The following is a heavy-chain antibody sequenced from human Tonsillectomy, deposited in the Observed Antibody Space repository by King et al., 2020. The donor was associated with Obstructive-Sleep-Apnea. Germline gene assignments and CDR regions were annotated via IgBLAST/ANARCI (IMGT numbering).Heavy chain of an antibody. CDR2: IKSKTYGGKT. J-gene: IGHJ4*02. V-gene: IGHV3-15*01. D-gene: IGHD6-19*01. CDR1: GFTFSNAW. Sequence: VQLVESGGGLVKPGGSLRLSCAASGFTFSNAWMSWVRQAPGKGLEWVGRIKSKTYGGKTDYAAPVKGRFTISRDDSKNTLYLQMNSLKTEDTAVYYCTTVGKINGGWHEAEGYWGQGTLVTVSS. CDR3: TTVGKINGGWHEAEGY.